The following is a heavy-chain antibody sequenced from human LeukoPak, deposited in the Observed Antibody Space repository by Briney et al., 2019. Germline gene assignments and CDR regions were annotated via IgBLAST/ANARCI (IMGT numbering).Heavy chain of an antibody. CDR3: ATYQLSGYFDY. CDR1: GGSISSYY. V-gene: IGHV4-59*01. CDR2: FYSSGST. Sequence: PSETLSLTCTVSGGSISSYYWSWIRQPPGKGLEWIGYFYSSGSTNYNPSLKSRVTISVDTSKNQFSLKPSSVTAADTAVYYCATYQLSGYFDYWGQGTLVTVSS. D-gene: IGHD2-2*01. J-gene: IGHJ4*02.